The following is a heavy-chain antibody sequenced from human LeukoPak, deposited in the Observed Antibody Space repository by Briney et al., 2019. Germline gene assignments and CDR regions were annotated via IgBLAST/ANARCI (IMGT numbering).Heavy chain of an antibody. J-gene: IGHJ4*02. CDR2: ISYDESNK. D-gene: IGHD5-18*01. V-gene: IGHV3-30*18. CDR3: AKGLYSYGPWYYFDY. Sequence: GGSLRLSCAASGFTFSSYVMHWVRQAPGKGLEWVAVISYDESNKYYGDSVKGRFTISRDNSKNTLYLQMNSLRAEDTAVYYCAKGLYSYGPWYYFDYWGQGTLVTVSS. CDR1: GFTFSSYV.